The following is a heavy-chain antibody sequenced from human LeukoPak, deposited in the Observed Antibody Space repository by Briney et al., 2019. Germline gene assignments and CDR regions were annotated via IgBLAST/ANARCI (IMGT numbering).Heavy chain of an antibody. J-gene: IGHJ5*02. D-gene: IGHD3-10*01. CDR1: GGSISSGSYY. CDR2: VYSSGST. V-gene: IGHV4-61*02. CDR3: ARTPLRGATFFTSYPNWFDT. Sequence: PSETLSLTCTVSGGSISSGSYYWSWIRQPAGKGLEWIGRVYSSGSTDYNPSLKSRLSISVDTSKIQFSLRLSSVTVADTAVYYCARTPLRGATFFTSYPNWFDTWGQGTLVTVSS.